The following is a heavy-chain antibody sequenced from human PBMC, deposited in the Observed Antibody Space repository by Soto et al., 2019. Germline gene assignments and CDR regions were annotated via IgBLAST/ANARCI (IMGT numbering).Heavy chain of an antibody. CDR1: GGSISSGGYY. J-gene: IGHJ4*02. CDR3: ARGPLYSSSWYREIYFDY. CDR2: IYYSGIT. Sequence: SETLSLTCTVSGGSISSGGYYWSWIRQHPGKGLEWIGYIYYSGITYYNPSLKSRVTISVDTSKNQFSLKLSSVTAADTAVYYCARGPLYSSSWYREIYFDYWGQGTLVTVSS. V-gene: IGHV4-31*03. D-gene: IGHD6-13*01.